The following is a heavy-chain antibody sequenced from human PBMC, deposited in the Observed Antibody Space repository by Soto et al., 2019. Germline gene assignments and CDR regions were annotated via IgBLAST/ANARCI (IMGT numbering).Heavy chain of an antibody. V-gene: IGHV1-69*13. J-gene: IGHJ5*02. Sequence: SVKVSCKASGGTFSSYAISWVRQAPGQGLEWMGGIIPIFGTANYAQKFQGRVTITADESTSTAYMELSSLRSEDTAVYYCARSPEKGLRLTQAFDPWGQGTLVTVSS. CDR2: IIPIFGTA. D-gene: IGHD6-6*01. CDR1: GGTFSSYA. CDR3: ARSPEKGLRLTQAFDP.